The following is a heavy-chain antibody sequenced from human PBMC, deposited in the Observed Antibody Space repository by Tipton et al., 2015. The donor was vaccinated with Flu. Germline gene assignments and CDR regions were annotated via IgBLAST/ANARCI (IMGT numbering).Heavy chain of an antibody. CDR3: ARGPTVVTPVYAFEI. V-gene: IGHV4-61*02. J-gene: IGHJ3*02. Sequence: LRLSCTVSGASISSAAYYWSWIRQPAGKGLEWIGRIYTSGSTNYNPSLKSRVSISLDTSKKQFSLKLTSVTAADAAVYYCARGPTVVTPVYAFEIWGQGTMVTVSS. D-gene: IGHD4-23*01. CDR2: IYTSGST. CDR1: GASISSAAYY.